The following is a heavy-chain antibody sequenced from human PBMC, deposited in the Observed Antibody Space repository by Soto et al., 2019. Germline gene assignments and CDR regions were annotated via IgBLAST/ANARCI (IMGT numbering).Heavy chain of an antibody. CDR3: ATELTTYSSSWTDY. CDR1: GFTFSSYG. D-gene: IGHD6-13*01. Sequence: QVQLVESGGGVVQPGRSLRLSCAASGFTFSSYGMHWVRQAPGKGLEWVAVISYDGSNKYYADSVKGRFTISRDNSKNTLYLQMNSLRAEDTAVYYCATELTTYSSSWTDYWGQGTLVTVSS. J-gene: IGHJ4*02. V-gene: IGHV3-30*03. CDR2: ISYDGSNK.